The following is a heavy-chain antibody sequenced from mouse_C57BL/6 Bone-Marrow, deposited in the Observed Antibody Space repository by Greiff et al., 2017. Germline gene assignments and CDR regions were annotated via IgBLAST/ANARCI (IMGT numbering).Heavy chain of an antibody. CDR3: ASKSKITAVVLDY. Sequence: VQLQQPGAELVKPGASVKLSCKASGYTFTSYWMHWVKQRPGQGLEWIGMIHPTSSSTNYNEKFKSKATLTVDKSSSTAYMQLSSLTSEDSAVYYCASKSKITAVVLDYWGQGTTLTVSS. V-gene: IGHV1-64*01. CDR1: GYTFTSYW. CDR2: IHPTSSST. D-gene: IGHD1-1*01. J-gene: IGHJ2*01.